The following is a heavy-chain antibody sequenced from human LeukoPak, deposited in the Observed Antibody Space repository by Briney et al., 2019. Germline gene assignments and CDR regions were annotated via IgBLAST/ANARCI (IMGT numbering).Heavy chain of an antibody. D-gene: IGHD2-2*01. CDR1: GGSFSGYY. Sequence: SETLSLTCSVSGGSFSGYYWSWIRQPPGKGLEWIGEINHSGSTNYNPSLKSRVTISLDTSKTQFSLKLRSVTAADRAVYYCASTERCTTTCPLDYWGQGTLVTVSS. J-gene: IGHJ4*02. CDR3: ASTERCTTTCPLDY. V-gene: IGHV4-34*01. CDR2: INHSGST.